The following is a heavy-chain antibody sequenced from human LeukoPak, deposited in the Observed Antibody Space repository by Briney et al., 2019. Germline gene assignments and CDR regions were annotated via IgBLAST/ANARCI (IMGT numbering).Heavy chain of an antibody. CDR2: IYPGDSDV. CDR1: GYRFTEFW. V-gene: IGHV5-51*01. Sequence: KDGESLKISCKASGYRFTEFWIAWVRRTPGKGLEWMGIIYPGDSDVRYSPSFQGQVTISADKSISTAYLQWSSLKASDTAMYYCARGPLDREWLGDDYWGQGTLVTVSS. J-gene: IGHJ4*02. CDR3: ARGPLDREWLGDDY. D-gene: IGHD3-3*01.